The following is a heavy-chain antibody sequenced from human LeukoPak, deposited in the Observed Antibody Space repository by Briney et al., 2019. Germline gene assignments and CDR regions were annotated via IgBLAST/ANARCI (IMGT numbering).Heavy chain of an antibody. CDR2: INHSGST. CDR3: ARGRLSYGDYYLFDY. D-gene: IGHD4-17*01. Sequence: PSETLSLTCAVYGGSFSGYYWSWIRQPPGKGLEWIGEINHSGSTNYNPSLKSRVTISVDTSKNQFSLQLSSVTAADTAVYYCARGRLSYGDYYLFDYWGQGTLVTVSS. V-gene: IGHV4-34*01. CDR1: GGSFSGYY. J-gene: IGHJ4*02.